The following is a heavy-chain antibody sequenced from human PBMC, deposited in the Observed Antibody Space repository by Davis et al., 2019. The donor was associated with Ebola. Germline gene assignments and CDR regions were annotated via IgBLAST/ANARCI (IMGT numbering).Heavy chain of an antibody. J-gene: IGHJ4*02. CDR3: ARDIVATIKDDY. V-gene: IGHV1-69*04. D-gene: IGHD5-12*01. CDR1: GGTFSSYA. Sequence: SVKVSCKASGGTFSSYAISWVRQAPGQGLEWMGRIIPILGIANYAQKFQGRVTITADKSTSTAYMELSSLGSEDTAVYYCARDIVATIKDDYWGQGTLVTVSS. CDR2: IIPILGIA.